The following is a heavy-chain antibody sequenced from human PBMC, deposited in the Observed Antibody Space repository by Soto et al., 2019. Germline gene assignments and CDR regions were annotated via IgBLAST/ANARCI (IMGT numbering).Heavy chain of an antibody. Sequence: ASVKVSCKXSGYTLTELSMHWVRQAPGKGLEWMGGFDPEDGETIYAQKFQGRVTMTEDTSTDTAYMELSSLRSEDMAVYYCATLPARFLEPREGAFDIWGQGTMVTV. CDR3: ATLPARFLEPREGAFDI. J-gene: IGHJ3*02. CDR2: FDPEDGET. D-gene: IGHD3-3*01. V-gene: IGHV1-24*01. CDR1: GYTLTELS.